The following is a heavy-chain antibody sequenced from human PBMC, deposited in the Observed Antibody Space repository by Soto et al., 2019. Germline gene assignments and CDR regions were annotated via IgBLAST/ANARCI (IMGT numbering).Heavy chain of an antibody. CDR2: IIPIIGII. D-gene: IGHD3-22*01. CDR1: GYTFTSYA. CDR3: AGDPDSHYNDSHAYSYP. V-gene: IGHV1-69*10. Sequence: SVKVSCKASGYTFTSYAMHWVRQAPGQRLEWMGWIIPIIGIINYAQKFQGRVTITADKFTGTAYMELTRLRSDDTAVYYCAGDPDSHYNDSHAYSYPWGQGTLVTVSS. J-gene: IGHJ5*02.